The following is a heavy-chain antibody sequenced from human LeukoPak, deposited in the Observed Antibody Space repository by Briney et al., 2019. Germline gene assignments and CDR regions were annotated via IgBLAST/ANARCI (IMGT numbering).Heavy chain of an antibody. Sequence: SETLSLTCTVSGGSISSYYWSWIRQPPGMGLEWIGYIYYSGSTNYNPSLKSRVTISVDTSKNQFSLKLSSVTAADTAVYYCAREQRGGNSYGMDVWGQGTTVTVSS. D-gene: IGHD2-15*01. CDR1: GGSISSYY. V-gene: IGHV4-59*01. J-gene: IGHJ6*02. CDR3: AREQRGGNSYGMDV. CDR2: IYYSGST.